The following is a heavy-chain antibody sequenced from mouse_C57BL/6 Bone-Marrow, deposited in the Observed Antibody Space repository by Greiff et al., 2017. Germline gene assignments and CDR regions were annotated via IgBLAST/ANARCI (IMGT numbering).Heavy chain of an antibody. V-gene: IGHV1-81*01. CDR1: GYTFTSYG. J-gene: IGHJ2*01. CDR2: IYPRSGNT. Sequence: QVQLQQSGAELARPGASVKLSCKASGYTFTSYGISWVKQRTGQGLEWIGEIYPRSGNTYYNEKFKGKVTLTADNSSSTAYMELRSLTYEDTAVYFCARSYYFDYWGPGTTLTVSS. CDR3: ARSYYFDY.